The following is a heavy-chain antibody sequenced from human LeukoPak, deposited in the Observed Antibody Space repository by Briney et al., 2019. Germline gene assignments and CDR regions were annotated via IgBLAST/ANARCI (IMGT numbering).Heavy chain of an antibody. CDR1: RFSFSTYS. J-gene: IGHJ4*02. D-gene: IGHD4-17*01. Sequence: GESLRLSCTASRFSFSTYSMNWVRQAPGKGLEWVSCISSNSGDLYYADSVKGRFTISRDNAKNSLYLHMNSLRAEDTAVYYCASLHGDYVYWGQGTLVTVSS. V-gene: IGHV3-21*01. CDR2: ISSNSGDL. CDR3: ASLHGDYVY.